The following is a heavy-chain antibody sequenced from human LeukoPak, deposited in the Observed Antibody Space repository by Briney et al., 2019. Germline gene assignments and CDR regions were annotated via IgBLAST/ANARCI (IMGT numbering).Heavy chain of an antibody. CDR1: GGSISSNY. V-gene: IGHV4-59*01. J-gene: IGHJ6*04. D-gene: IGHD6-6*01. Sequence: KPSETLSLTCTVSGGSISSNYWNWIRQPPGKGLEWIAYIYYSGSTNHNPSLKSRVTISVDTSKNQFPLKLSSVTAADTAVYYCARDLSSSSSMDVWGKGTTVTVSS. CDR2: IYYSGST. CDR3: ARDLSSSSSMDV.